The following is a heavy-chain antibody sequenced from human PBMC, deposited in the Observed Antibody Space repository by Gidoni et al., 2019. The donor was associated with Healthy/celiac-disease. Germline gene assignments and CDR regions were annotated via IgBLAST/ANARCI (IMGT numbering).Heavy chain of an antibody. D-gene: IGHD2-21*02. V-gene: IGHV4-34*01. CDR2: INHSGST. CDR3: ARGRSTVVTAVYCYFDL. Sequence: TCAVYGGSFSGYYWSWIRQPPGKGLEWIGEINHSGSTNYNPSLKSRVTISVDTSKNQFSLKLSSVTAADTAVYYCARGRSTVVTAVYCYFDLWGRGTLVTVSS. CDR1: GGSFSGYY. J-gene: IGHJ2*01.